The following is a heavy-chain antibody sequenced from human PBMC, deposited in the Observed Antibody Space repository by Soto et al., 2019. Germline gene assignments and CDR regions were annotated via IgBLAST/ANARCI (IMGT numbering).Heavy chain of an antibody. Sequence: GGSLRLSCAASGFTFSSYSMNWVRQAPGKVLEWVSYISSSSSTIYYADSVKGRFTISRDNAKNSLYLQMNSLRDEDTAVYYCARDGSDYYDSTYYYYYGMDVWGQGTTVTVSS. CDR3: ARDGSDYYDSTYYYYYGMDV. CDR2: ISSSSSTI. V-gene: IGHV3-48*02. D-gene: IGHD3-22*01. CDR1: GFTFSSYS. J-gene: IGHJ6*02.